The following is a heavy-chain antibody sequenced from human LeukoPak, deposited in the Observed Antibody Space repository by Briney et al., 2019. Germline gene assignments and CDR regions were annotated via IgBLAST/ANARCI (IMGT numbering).Heavy chain of an antibody. CDR3: ARVAGYSSGWYSRKYYFDY. CDR1: GGSISSSSYY. J-gene: IGHJ4*02. D-gene: IGHD6-19*01. CDR2: IYYSGST. V-gene: IGHV4-39*07. Sequence: SETLSLTCTVSGGSISSSSYYWGWIRQPPGKGLEWIGNIYYSGSTYYNPSLKSRVTISVDTSKNQFSLKLSSVTAADTAVYYCARVAGYSSGWYSRKYYFDYWPGNPGHRLL.